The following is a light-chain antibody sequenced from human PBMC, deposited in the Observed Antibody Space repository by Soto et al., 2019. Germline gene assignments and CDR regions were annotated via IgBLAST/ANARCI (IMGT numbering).Light chain of an antibody. CDR3: SSYTSSGTVV. V-gene: IGLV2-14*03. CDR1: SSDVGGYNY. J-gene: IGLJ2*01. Sequence: QSALTQPASVSGSPGQSIAISCTGTSSDVGGYNYVSWYQQHPGKAPKLIIYDVSNRPSGVSNRLSGSKSGNTASLTISGLQAEDEADYYCSSYTSSGTVVFGGGTKLTVL. CDR2: DVS.